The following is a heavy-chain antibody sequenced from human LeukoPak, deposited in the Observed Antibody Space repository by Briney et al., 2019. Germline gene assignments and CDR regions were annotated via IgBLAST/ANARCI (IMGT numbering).Heavy chain of an antibody. V-gene: IGHV3-23*01. CDR3: AKDLVLRYFDWDAYYFDY. J-gene: IGHJ4*02. CDR1: GFTFSSYA. Sequence: GGSLRLSCAASGFTFSSYAMSWVRQAPGKGLEWVSAISGSGGSTYYADSVKGRFTISRDNSKNTLYLQMNSLRAEDTAVYYCAKDLVLRYFDWDAYYFDYWGQGTLVTVSS. CDR2: ISGSGGST. D-gene: IGHD3-9*01.